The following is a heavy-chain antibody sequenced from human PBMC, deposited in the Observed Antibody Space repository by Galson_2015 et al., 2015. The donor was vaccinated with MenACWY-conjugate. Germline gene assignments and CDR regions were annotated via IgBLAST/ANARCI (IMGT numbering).Heavy chain of an antibody. D-gene: IGHD6-13*01. Sequence: SLRLSCAASGFIFSSYSMNWVRQAPGKGLGWVSGISWNSGSIGYADSVKGRFTISRDNAKNSLYLQMNSLRAEDTALYYCAKDIAAAAGLFDYWGQGTLVTVSS. V-gene: IGHV3-9*01. CDR2: ISWNSGSI. CDR3: AKDIAAAAGLFDY. CDR1: GFIFSSYS. J-gene: IGHJ4*02.